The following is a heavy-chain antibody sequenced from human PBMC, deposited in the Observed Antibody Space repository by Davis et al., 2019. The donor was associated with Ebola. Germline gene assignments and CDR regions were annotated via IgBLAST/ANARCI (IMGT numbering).Heavy chain of an antibody. J-gene: IGHJ4*02. CDR3: AKHLEAYYDSSGYPDY. CDR2: ISWNSGSI. V-gene: IGHV3-9*01. D-gene: IGHD3-22*01. CDR1: GFTFDDYA. Sequence: GGSLRLSCAASGFTFDDYAMHWVRQAPGKGLEWVSSISWNSGSIVYADSVKGRFTISRDNAKNSLYLQMNSLRAEDTALYYCAKHLEAYYDSSGYPDYWGQGTLVTVSS.